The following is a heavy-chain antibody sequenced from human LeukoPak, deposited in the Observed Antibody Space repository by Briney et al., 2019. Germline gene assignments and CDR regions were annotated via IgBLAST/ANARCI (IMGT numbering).Heavy chain of an antibody. D-gene: IGHD2/OR15-2a*01. CDR2: IYTSGNT. CDR1: GASVGDYY. J-gene: IGHJ4*02. CDR3: AVDNRDF. V-gene: IGHV4-4*07. Sequence: SETLSLTCTVSGASVGDYYWSWIRQAAGKGLEWLGRIYTSGNTIYNPSLQSRVTISVDVSENQFSLRLISMTAADTGIYYCAVDNRDFWGQGTLVTVSS.